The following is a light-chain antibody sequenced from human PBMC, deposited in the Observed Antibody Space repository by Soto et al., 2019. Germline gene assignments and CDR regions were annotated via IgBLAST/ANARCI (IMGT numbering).Light chain of an antibody. CDR1: QSVSSNF. CDR2: GAS. CDR3: QQYGSSPRT. Sequence: EIVLTQSPGTLSLSPEERATLSCRASQSVSSNFLAWYQQKPGQAPRLLIYGASNRATGIPDRFSGSGSGTGFTLTISRLEPEDFAVYYCQQYGSSPRTFGQGTKVEIK. J-gene: IGKJ1*01. V-gene: IGKV3-20*01.